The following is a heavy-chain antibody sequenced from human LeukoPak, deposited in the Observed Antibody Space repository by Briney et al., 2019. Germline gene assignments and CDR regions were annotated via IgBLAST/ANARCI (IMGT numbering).Heavy chain of an antibody. CDR1: GFTFDDFG. CDR3: ARDHCSSTTCYFED. D-gene: IGHD2-2*01. J-gene: IGHJ4*02. V-gene: IGHV3-20*04. CDR2: ISWNGANT. Sequence: GGSLRLSCVASGFTFDDFGLSWVRQVPGRGLEWVARISWNGANTGYADSVKGRFTISRDNAGNSLFLQMNSLTADDTALYYCARDHCSSTTCYFEDWGQGTLVTVSS.